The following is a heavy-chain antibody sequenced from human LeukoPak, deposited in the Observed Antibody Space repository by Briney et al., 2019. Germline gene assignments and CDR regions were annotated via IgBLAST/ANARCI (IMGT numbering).Heavy chain of an antibody. D-gene: IGHD1-26*01. V-gene: IGHV3-11*01. J-gene: IGHJ4*02. CDR1: GFTFSDYY. CDR2: ISSSGSTI. Sequence: GGSLRLSCAASGFTFSDYYMSWIRQAPGKGLEWVSYISSSGSTIYYADSVKGRFTISRDNAKNSLYLQMNSLRAEDTAVYYCARARSYSGSYYFDSWGQGTLVTVSS. CDR3: ARARSYSGSYYFDS.